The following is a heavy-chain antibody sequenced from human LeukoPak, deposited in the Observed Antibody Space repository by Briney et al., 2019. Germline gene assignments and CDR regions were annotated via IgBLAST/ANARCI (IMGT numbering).Heavy chain of an antibody. Sequence: PGGSLRLSCAASGFTFSSYAMSWVRQAPGKGLEWVSAISGSGGSTYYADSVKGRFTISRDNSKNTPYLQMNSLRAEDTAVYYCAKDIDGYYYDSSGLDYWGQGTLVTVSS. V-gene: IGHV3-23*01. CDR2: ISGSGGST. J-gene: IGHJ4*02. D-gene: IGHD3-22*01. CDR1: GFTFSSYA. CDR3: AKDIDGYYYDSSGLDY.